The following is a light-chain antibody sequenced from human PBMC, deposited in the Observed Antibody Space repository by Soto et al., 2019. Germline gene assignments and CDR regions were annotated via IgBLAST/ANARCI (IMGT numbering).Light chain of an antibody. CDR2: DAS. CDR1: QSISGW. V-gene: IGKV1-5*01. J-gene: IGKJ2*01. Sequence: DIQMTQSPSTLSASVGDRVTLTCRASQSISGWLAWYQQKPGKAPKLLMHDASTLESGVPSRISGSGSGTQFTLVISGLQPDDFATYYCQQYNSYWGYTFGQGTKLEIK. CDR3: QQYNSYWGYT.